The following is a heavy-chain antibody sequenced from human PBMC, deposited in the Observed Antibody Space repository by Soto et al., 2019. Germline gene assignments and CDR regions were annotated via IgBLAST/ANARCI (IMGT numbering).Heavy chain of an antibody. Sequence: SETLSLTCTVSGGSISSYYWSWIRQPPGKGLEWIGYIYYSGSTNYNPSLKSRVTISVDTSKNQFSLKLSSVTAADTAVYYCARPVYCSSTSCHDAFDIWGQGTMVTVSS. V-gene: IGHV4-59*08. D-gene: IGHD2-2*01. CDR3: ARPVYCSSTSCHDAFDI. CDR1: GGSISSYY. J-gene: IGHJ3*02. CDR2: IYYSGST.